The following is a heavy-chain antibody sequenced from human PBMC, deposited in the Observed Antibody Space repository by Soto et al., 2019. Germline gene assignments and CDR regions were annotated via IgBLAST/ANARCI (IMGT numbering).Heavy chain of an antibody. V-gene: IGHV3-73*01. J-gene: IGHJ6*02. Sequence: GGSLRLSCAASGFTFSGSAMHGVRQASGKGLEWVGRIRSKANSYATAYAASVKGRFTISRDDSKNTAYLQMNSLTTEDTAVYYCTNQYYDFSGDSYAEFYYYGLDVYGQGTTDTVSS. CDR1: GFTFSGSA. D-gene: IGHD3-22*01. CDR2: IRSKANSYAT. CDR3: TNQYYDFSGDSYAEFYYYGLDV.